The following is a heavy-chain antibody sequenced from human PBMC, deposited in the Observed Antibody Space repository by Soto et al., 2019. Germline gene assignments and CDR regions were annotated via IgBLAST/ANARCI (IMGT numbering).Heavy chain of an antibody. CDR3: ARSRIWNYDIFH. V-gene: IGHV3-33*01. D-gene: IGHD3-9*01. Sequence: QVQLVESGGGVVQPGRSLRLSCAASGFTFSSYGMHWVRQAPGKGLEWVAVIWYDGSNKYYADSVKGRFTISRDNSKNTLYLQMNSLRAEDTAVYYCARSRIWNYDIFHWGQGTLVTVSS. CDR2: IWYDGSNK. J-gene: IGHJ4*02. CDR1: GFTFSSYG.